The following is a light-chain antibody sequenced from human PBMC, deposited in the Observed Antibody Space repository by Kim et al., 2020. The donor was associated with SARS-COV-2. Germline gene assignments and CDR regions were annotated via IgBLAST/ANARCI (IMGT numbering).Light chain of an antibody. V-gene: IGKV4-1*01. J-gene: IGKJ2*01. CDR2: WAS. CDR1: QSVLYSSNNKNF. Sequence: DIVMTQSPDSLAVSLGERATINCKSSQSVLYSSNNKNFLAWYQQKPGQPPKVLIYWASTRESGVPDRFSGSGSATDFTLTISSLQAEDVAVYFCQQYFSSPYTFGQGTKLE. CDR3: QQYFSSPYT.